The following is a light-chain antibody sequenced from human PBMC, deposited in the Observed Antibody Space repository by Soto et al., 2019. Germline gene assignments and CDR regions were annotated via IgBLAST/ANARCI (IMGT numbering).Light chain of an antibody. V-gene: IGLV2-14*01. CDR3: SSYTSTSTRV. CDR2: EVS. Sequence: QSVLTQPASVSGSPGQSITISCTGTSSDVGAYNYVSWYQQHPGKAPKLMIYEVSNRPSGVPNRFSGSKSANTASLTISGLQAEDEADYYCSSYTSTSTRVFGGGTKLTVL. CDR1: SSDVGAYNY. J-gene: IGLJ2*01.